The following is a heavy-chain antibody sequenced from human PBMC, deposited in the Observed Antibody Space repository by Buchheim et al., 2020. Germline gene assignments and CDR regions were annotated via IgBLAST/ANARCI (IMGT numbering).Heavy chain of an antibody. J-gene: IGHJ6*02. D-gene: IGHD6-19*01. V-gene: IGHV3-33*01. CDR1: GFTFSTYG. CDR3: ARDLGPLSFSSVYGMDV. Sequence: QVQLVESGGGVVQPGRSLRLSCAASGFTFSTYGMHWVRQAPGKGLEWVAILWYDGSNEKYGDSVRGRFTISRDISKSTLYLQMNNVRAEDTAIYYCARDLGPLSFSSVYGMDVWDQGTT. CDR2: LWYDGSNE.